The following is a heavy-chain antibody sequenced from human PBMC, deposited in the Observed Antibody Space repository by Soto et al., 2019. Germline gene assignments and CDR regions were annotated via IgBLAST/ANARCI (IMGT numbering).Heavy chain of an antibody. J-gene: IGHJ6*02. CDR2: ISYDGSNK. D-gene: IGHD6-6*01. CDR3: AKERQLVYYGMDV. V-gene: IGHV3-30*18. Sequence: PGGSLRLSCAASGFTFSSYGMHWVRQAPGKGLEWVAVISYDGSNKYYADSVKGRFTISRDNSKNTLYLQMNSLRAEDTAVYYCAKERQLVYYGMDVWGQGTTVTVSS. CDR1: GFTFSSYG.